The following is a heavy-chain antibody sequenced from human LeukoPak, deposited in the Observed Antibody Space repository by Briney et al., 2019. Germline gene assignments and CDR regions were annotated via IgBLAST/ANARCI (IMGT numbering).Heavy chain of an antibody. CDR1: GYTFTSYA. V-gene: IGHV1-3*01. J-gene: IGHJ3*02. CDR2: INAGNGNT. Sequence: ASVKVSCKASGYTFTSYAMHWVRQAPGQRLEWMGWINAGNGNTKYSQKFQGRVTITRDTSASTAYMELSSLRSEDTAVYYCARDMNKVRGVMVLLIDIWGQGTMVTVSS. CDR3: ARDMNKVRGVMVLLIDI. D-gene: IGHD3-10*01.